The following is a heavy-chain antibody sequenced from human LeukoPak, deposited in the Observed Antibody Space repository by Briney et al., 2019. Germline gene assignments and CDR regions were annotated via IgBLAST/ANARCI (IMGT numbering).Heavy chain of an antibody. CDR1: GGTFISYA. V-gene: IGHV1-69*01. Sequence: AVKDSFKASGGTFISYAISWVRQAPGQGLEWMGGIIPICGTANYAQKFQGRVTITADESTSTAYMELSSLRSEDTAVYYCARVGSGTYIDNFYMDVWGKGTTVIVSS. CDR3: ARVGSGTYIDNFYMDV. CDR2: IIPICGTA. D-gene: IGHD1-1*01. J-gene: IGHJ6*03.